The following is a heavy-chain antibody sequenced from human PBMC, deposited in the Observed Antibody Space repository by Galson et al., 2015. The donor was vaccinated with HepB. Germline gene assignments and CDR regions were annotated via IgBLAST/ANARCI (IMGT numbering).Heavy chain of an antibody. CDR2: ISSSGSTI. J-gene: IGHJ4*02. Sequence: SLRLSCAASGFTFSSYEMNWVRQAPGEGLEWVSYISSSGSTIYYADSVKGRFTISRDNAKNSLYLQMNSLRAEDTAVYYCARMGLDSNYLDYWGQGTLVTVSS. D-gene: IGHD4-11*01. V-gene: IGHV3-48*03. CDR3: ARMGLDSNYLDY. CDR1: GFTFSSYE.